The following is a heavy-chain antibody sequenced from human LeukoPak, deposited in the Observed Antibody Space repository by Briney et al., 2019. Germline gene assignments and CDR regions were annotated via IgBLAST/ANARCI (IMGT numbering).Heavy chain of an antibody. J-gene: IGHJ4*02. V-gene: IGHV3-21*01. Sequence: KTGGSLRLSCAASAFTFSNYWMSWVRQAPGKGLEWVSSISSSSTYIYYADSVKGRFTISRDNAKNSLYLQMNSLRAEDSGVYYCARGYCSGGSCYDYWGQGTLVTVSS. D-gene: IGHD2-15*01. CDR3: ARGYCSGGSCYDY. CDR1: AFTFSNYW. CDR2: ISSSSTYI.